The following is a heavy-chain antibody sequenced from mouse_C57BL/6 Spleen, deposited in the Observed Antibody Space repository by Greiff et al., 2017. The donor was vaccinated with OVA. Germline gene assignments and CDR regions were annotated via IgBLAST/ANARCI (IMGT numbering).Heavy chain of an antibody. Sequence: QVQLQQSGAELARPGASVKLSCKASGYTFTSYGISWVKQRTGQGLEWIGEIYPRSGNTYYNEKFKGKATLTADKSSSTAYMELRSLTSEDSAVYFCARDDYDEGWYFDVWGTGTTVTVSS. CDR3: ARDDYDEGWYFDV. V-gene: IGHV1-81*01. J-gene: IGHJ1*03. D-gene: IGHD2-4*01. CDR2: IYPRSGNT. CDR1: GYTFTSYG.